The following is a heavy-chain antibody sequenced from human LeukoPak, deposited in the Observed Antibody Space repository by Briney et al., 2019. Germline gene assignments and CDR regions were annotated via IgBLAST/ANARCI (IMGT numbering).Heavy chain of an antibody. CDR3: ARGEHYYGSGSPTTYNWFDP. Sequence: SETLSLTCTVSGGSISSGSYYWSWIRQPAGKGLEWIGRIYTSGSTNYNPSLKSRVTISVDTSKNQFSLKLSSVTAADTAVYYCARGEHYYGSGSPTTYNWFDPWGQGTLVTVSS. J-gene: IGHJ5*02. CDR2: IYTSGST. D-gene: IGHD3-10*01. V-gene: IGHV4-61*02. CDR1: GGSISSGSYY.